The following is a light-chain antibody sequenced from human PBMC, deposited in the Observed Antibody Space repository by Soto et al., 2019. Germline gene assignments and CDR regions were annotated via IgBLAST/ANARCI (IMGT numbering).Light chain of an antibody. CDR3: QQYDTSPLRVT. CDR2: GAS. Sequence: EIVLTQSPGTLSLSPGDRATLSCRASQSVSSNYLAWYQQKPGQAPRLLIYGASSRATGIPDRFSGSGSGTDFTLTISRLEPEDVAVYYCQQYDTSPLRVTFGPGTKVDIK. CDR1: QSVSSNY. V-gene: IGKV3-20*01. J-gene: IGKJ3*01.